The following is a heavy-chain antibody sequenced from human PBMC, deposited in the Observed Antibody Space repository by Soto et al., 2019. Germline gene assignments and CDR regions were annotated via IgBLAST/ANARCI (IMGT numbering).Heavy chain of an antibody. CDR3: ARYSRHDFLSDSTSPTYYFDY. D-gene: IGHD3-3*01. Sequence: QVQLVQSGAEVKKPGASVKVSCKASGYTFTAYGITWVRQAPGQGLEWMGWISSYNGYTNYAQKLQSRVTMTTDISTTISYMELRSLTSDDTAVYFCARYSRHDFLSDSTSPTYYFDYWGQGTLVTVSS. V-gene: IGHV1-18*01. CDR1: GYTFTAYG. CDR2: ISSYNGYT. J-gene: IGHJ4*02.